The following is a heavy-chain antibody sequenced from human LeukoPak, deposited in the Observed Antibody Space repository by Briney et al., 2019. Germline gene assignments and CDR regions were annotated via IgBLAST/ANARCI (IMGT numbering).Heavy chain of an antibody. CDR3: SGSVGSAFDI. Sequence: GGSLRLSCAASGFTFSGSAMHWVRQASGKGLEWVGRIRSKANSYAKAYAASVKGRFTISRDDSKNTAYLQMNSLKTEDTAVYYCSGSVGSAFDIWGQGTMVTVSS. V-gene: IGHV3-73*01. CDR1: GFTFSGSA. J-gene: IGHJ3*02. D-gene: IGHD1-26*01. CDR2: IRSKANSYAK.